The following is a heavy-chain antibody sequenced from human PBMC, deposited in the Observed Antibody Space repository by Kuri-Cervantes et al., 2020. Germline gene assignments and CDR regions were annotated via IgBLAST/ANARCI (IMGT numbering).Heavy chain of an antibody. CDR1: GYSFTSYW. D-gene: IGHD3-10*01. V-gene: IGHV5-51*01. J-gene: IGHJ3*02. Sequence: ETLSLTCKGSGYSFTSYWIGWVRQMPGKGLEWMGIIYPGDSDTRYSPSFQGQVTISADKSISTAYLQWSSLKASDTAMYYCARRLFRFGAFDIWGQGTMVTVSS. CDR3: ARRLFRFGAFDI. CDR2: IYPGDSDT.